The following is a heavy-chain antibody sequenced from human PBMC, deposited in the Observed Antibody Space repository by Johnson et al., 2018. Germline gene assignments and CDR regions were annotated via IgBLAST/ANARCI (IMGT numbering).Heavy chain of an antibody. V-gene: IGHV3-21*01. Sequence: VQLVQSGGGLVKPGGSLRLSCAASGFTFSSYSMNWVRQAPGKGLEWVSSISSSSSYIYYADSVKGRFTISRDNAKNSLYLQMNSLRAEDTAVYYCARELHQMTFGEGAFDIWGQGTMVTVSS. CDR3: ARELHQMTFGEGAFDI. J-gene: IGHJ3*02. CDR2: ISSSSSYI. D-gene: IGHD3-10*01. CDR1: GFTFSSYS.